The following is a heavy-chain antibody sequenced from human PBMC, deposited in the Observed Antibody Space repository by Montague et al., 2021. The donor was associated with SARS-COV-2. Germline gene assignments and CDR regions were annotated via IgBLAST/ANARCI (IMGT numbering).Heavy chain of an antibody. D-gene: IGHD1-26*01. CDR3: ARARHGSYYDYFDY. CDR2: ISYVGSNK. CDR1: GFTFSSYA. Sequence: SLRLSCAASGFTFSSYAMHWVRQAPGKGLEWAAAISYVGSNKYYADSVKGRFTISRDNSKNTLYLQMNSLRAEDTAVYYCARARHGSYYDYFDYWGQGTLVTVSS. V-gene: IGHV3-30*04. J-gene: IGHJ4*02.